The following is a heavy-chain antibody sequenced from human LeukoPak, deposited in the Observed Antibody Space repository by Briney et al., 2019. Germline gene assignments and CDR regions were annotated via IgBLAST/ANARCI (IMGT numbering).Heavy chain of an antibody. CDR1: GFTFSDYW. V-gene: IGHV3-7*01. CDR2: IKQDGSEK. Sequence: HTGGSLRLSCAASGFTFSDYWMTWVRQAPGKGLEWVANIKQDGSEKDYVDPVKGRFTISRDNAKNSLYLQMDSLRVEDTAVYYCARKGGYSSGYYYWGQGTLVTVSS. CDR3: ARKGGYSSGYYY. J-gene: IGHJ4*02. D-gene: IGHD3-22*01.